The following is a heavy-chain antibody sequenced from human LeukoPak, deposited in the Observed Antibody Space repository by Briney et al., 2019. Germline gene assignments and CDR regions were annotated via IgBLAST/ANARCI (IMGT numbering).Heavy chain of an antibody. J-gene: IGHJ4*02. V-gene: IGHV3-23*01. D-gene: IGHD1-20*01. Sequence: RPGGSLRLSCAASGFTFSSYAMSWVRQAPGKGLEWVSAIRGSGGSTYYADSVKGRFTISRDNSKNTLYLQMNSLRAEDTAIYYCAKEVTGTNYFDYWGQGTLVTVSS. CDR3: AKEVTGTNYFDY. CDR1: GFTFSSYA. CDR2: IRGSGGST.